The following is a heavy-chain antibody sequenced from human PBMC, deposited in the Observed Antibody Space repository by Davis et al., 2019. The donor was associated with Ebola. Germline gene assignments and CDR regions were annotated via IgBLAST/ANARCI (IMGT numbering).Heavy chain of an antibody. CDR2: IWYDGSNK. V-gene: IGHV3-33*01. CDR3: ARGLNSAGLGADPDY. J-gene: IGHJ4*02. D-gene: IGHD1-26*01. Sequence: GESLKISCAASGFTFSSYGMHWVRQAPGKGLEWVAVIWYDGSNKYYADSVKGRFTISRDNSKNTLYLQMNSLRAEDTAVYYCARGLNSAGLGADPDYWGQGTLVTVSS. CDR1: GFTFSSYG.